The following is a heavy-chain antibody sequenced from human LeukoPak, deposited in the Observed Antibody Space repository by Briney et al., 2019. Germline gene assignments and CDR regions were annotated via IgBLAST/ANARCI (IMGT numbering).Heavy chain of an antibody. CDR3: TKDQDFRLGSMDH. V-gene: IGHV3-23*01. CDR2: ITDIGDRA. J-gene: IGHJ4*02. CDR1: GFIFRTYA. Sequence: QAGGSLRLSCGTSGFIFRTYAMTWVRQAPGKGLEWVSTITDIGDRALYIDSVRGRFTISRDDSKNTLYLQMNSLRAEDTAVYYCTKDQDFRLGSMDHWGQGTLVTVSS. D-gene: IGHD7-27*01.